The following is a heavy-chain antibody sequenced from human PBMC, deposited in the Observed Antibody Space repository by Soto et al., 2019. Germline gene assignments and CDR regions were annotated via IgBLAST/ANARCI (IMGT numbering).Heavy chain of an antibody. Sequence: PSETLSLTCTVSGGSSSRYYYSWIRQPPGKGLEWIGYVHYSGSTNYNPSLKSRVTISVDTSKNQFSLRLSSATAADTAVYYCAKLTYRYVSGRAYITNWFYPWAQGTLLPVS. D-gene: IGHD3-10*01. CDR2: VHYSGST. CDR1: GGSSSRYY. CDR3: AKLTYRYVSGRAYITNWFYP. V-gene: IGHV4-59*08. J-gene: IGHJ5*02.